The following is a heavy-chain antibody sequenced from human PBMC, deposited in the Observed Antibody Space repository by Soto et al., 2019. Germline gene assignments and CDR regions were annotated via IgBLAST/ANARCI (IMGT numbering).Heavy chain of an antibody. J-gene: IGHJ3*01. D-gene: IGHD3-10*01. V-gene: IGHV3-74*01. Sequence: HPGGSLRLSCAASGFNFGPFWMHWVRQAPGKGLVWVSHINSDGSTIVYADSVKGRFTISRDNAKNTLYLQMSSLRVEDTAIYFCVRDRGYPDSFDVWGPGTMVTVSS. CDR2: INSDGSTI. CDR1: GFNFGPFW. CDR3: VRDRGYPDSFDV.